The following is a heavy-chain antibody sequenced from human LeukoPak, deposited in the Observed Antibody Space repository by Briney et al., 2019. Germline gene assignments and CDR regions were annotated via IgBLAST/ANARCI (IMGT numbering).Heavy chain of an antibody. J-gene: IGHJ5*02. Sequence: PSQTLSLTCSISGDSISTGDYFWSWIRQPPGKGLEWIGYIYYSGSTYYNPSLKSRVTISVDTSKNQFSLKLSSVTAADTAVYYCARVDWNPYNWFDPGGQGTLVTVSS. CDR1: GDSISTGDYF. D-gene: IGHD1-1*01. CDR2: IYYSGST. CDR3: ARVDWNPYNWFDP. V-gene: IGHV4-30-4*08.